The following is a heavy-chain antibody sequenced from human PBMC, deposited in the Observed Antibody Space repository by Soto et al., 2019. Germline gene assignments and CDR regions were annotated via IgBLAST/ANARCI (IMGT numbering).Heavy chain of an antibody. J-gene: IGHJ4*02. Sequence: EVQLLESGGGLVQPGGSLRLSCAASGFTFSSYAMSWVRQAPGKGLEWVSAISGSGDSTYYADSVKGRFTISRDNSKNTLYLQMNSLRADDTAIYYCAKEGYCSSTTCYRTFDYWGQGTLVTVSS. CDR3: AKEGYCSSTTCYRTFDY. CDR1: GFTFSSYA. D-gene: IGHD2-2*02. CDR2: ISGSGDST. V-gene: IGHV3-23*01.